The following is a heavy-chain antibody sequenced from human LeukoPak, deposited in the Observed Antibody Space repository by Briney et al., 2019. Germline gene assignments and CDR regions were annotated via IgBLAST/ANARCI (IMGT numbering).Heavy chain of an antibody. CDR3: ARVCSSGRLI. CDR1: GFTFSSYE. D-gene: IGHD6-19*01. CDR2: ISSSGSTI. J-gene: IGHJ3*02. Sequence: PGGSLRLSCAASGFTFSSYEMNWGRQAPGKGLEWVSYISSSGSTIYYADSVKGRFTISGDNAKNSLYLQMNSVRAEDTAVYYCARVCSSGRLIWGQGTMVTVSS. V-gene: IGHV3-48*03.